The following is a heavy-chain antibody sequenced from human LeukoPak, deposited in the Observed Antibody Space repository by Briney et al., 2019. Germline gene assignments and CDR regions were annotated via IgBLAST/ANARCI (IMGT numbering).Heavy chain of an antibody. D-gene: IGHD5-12*01. CDR3: ARVSDAYDYFFGY. Sequence: GGSLRLSCAASGFAFSSYSMNWVRQAPAKGLEWVSSVSRRSSFIFYADSVQGRFTVSRDDAKDSLFLQMNSLRAEDTAVYYCARVSDAYDYFFGYWGQGTLVTVSS. V-gene: IGHV3-21*01. CDR2: VSRRSSFI. J-gene: IGHJ4*02. CDR1: GFAFSSYS.